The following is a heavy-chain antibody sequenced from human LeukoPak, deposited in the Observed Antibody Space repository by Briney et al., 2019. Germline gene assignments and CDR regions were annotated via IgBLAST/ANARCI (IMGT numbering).Heavy chain of an antibody. CDR1: VVTNSGYRFPNYG. CDR3: ARLAYGANYCDY. D-gene: IGHD4-17*01. J-gene: IGHJ4*02. V-gene: IGHV1-18*01. CDR2: MSVSNRNT. Sequence: GAAVKVSCKASVVTNSGYRFPNYGITWVRQAPGQGLEWMGWMSVSNRNTNYAQNLQGRITMITDAATRTAYMELRSLRSDDTAVYYCARLAYGANYCDYWGQGTLVTVSS.